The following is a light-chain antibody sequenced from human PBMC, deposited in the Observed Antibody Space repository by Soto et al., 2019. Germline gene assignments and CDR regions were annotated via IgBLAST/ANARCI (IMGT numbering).Light chain of an antibody. J-gene: IGLJ1*01. CDR3: SSYAGRNYV. V-gene: IGLV2-8*01. CDR1: SSDFGYYNY. CDR2: EVS. Sequence: ALTQPPSASGSPGQSVTISCTGTSSDFGYYNYVSWYQQHPGRAPKLIIYEVSERPSGVPDRFSGSKSGNTASLTVSGLQAEDEADYYCSSYAGRNYVFGAGTKVTVL.